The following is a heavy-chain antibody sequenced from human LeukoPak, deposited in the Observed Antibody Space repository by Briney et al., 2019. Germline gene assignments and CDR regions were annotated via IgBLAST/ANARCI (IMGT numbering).Heavy chain of an antibody. CDR3: AKDVVDAFDT. D-gene: IGHD2-15*01. CDR1: GGSISSYY. V-gene: IGHV4-59*12. Sequence: SETLSLTCTVSGGSISSYYWSWIRQPPGKGLEWIGYIYYSGSTNYNPSLKSRVTISVDTSKNQFSLKVRSVTAADTAIYYCAKDVVDAFDTWGQGTMVTVSS. CDR2: IYYSGST. J-gene: IGHJ3*02.